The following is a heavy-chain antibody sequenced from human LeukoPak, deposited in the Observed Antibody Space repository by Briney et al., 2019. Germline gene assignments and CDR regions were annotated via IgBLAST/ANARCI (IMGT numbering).Heavy chain of an antibody. V-gene: IGHV3-30*02. J-gene: IGHJ4*02. CDR1: GFTFSYYD. D-gene: IGHD1-1*01. CDR3: AKRTLTTENYFDY. CDR2: IRYDGSNK. Sequence: PGGSLRLSCAASGFTFSYYDMHWVRQAPGKGLEWVAFIRYDGSNKYYADSVKGRFTISRDNSKNTLFVQMNSLRAEDTAVYYCAKRTLTTENYFDYWGQGTLVTVSS.